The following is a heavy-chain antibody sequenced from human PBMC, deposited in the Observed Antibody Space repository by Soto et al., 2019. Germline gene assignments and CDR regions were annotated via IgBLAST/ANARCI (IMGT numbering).Heavy chain of an antibody. CDR3: ARSPNYYYYGFDV. V-gene: IGHV4-61*08. Sequence: SETLSLTCTVSGGSVSSGDYVWSWLRQSPGKRLEWIAYIYYSGSTNYNPSLKSRATISVDTSKSQVSLTLTSMTAADAALYYCARSPNYYYYGFDVWGQGTAVTVSS. CDR2: IYYSGST. CDR1: GGSVSSGDYV. D-gene: IGHD3-10*01. J-gene: IGHJ6*02.